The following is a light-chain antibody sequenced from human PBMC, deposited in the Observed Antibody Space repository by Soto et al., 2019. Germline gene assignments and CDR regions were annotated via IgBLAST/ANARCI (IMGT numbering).Light chain of an antibody. CDR3: LQYNSYPWT. CDR2: KAS. J-gene: IGKJ1*01. CDR1: QSISSW. V-gene: IGKV1-5*03. Sequence: DIQMTQSPSTLSASVGDRVTITCLASQSISSWLAWYQQKPGKPPKLLIYKASSLESGVPSRFGGSGSGTEFTLTISSLQPDDFATYYCLQYNSYPWTFGQGTKVDIK.